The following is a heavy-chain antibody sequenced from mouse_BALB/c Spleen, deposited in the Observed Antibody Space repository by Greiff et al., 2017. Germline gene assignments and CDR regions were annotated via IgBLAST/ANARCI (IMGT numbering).Heavy chain of an antibody. V-gene: IGHV2-2*02. D-gene: IGHD2-3*01. CDR2: IWSGGST. Sequence: VQLQQSGPGLVQPSQSLSITCTVSGFSLTSYGVHWVRQSPGKGLEWLGVIWSGGSTDYNAAFISRLSISKDNSKSQVFFKMNSLQANDTAIYYCARGDGWGAMDYWGQGTSVTVSS. J-gene: IGHJ4*01. CDR3: ARGDGWGAMDY. CDR1: GFSLTSYG.